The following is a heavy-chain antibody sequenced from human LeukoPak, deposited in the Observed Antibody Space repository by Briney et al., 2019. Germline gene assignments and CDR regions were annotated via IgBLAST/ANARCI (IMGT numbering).Heavy chain of an antibody. V-gene: IGHV1-8*01. CDR3: ARAVVVVPAAREDYFDY. J-gene: IGHJ4*02. CDR1: GYTFTSYD. D-gene: IGHD2-2*01. Sequence: GASVKVSCKASGYTFTSYDINWVRQATGQGLEWMGWMNPNSGNTGYAQKFQGRVTMTRNTSISTAYMELSSLRSEDTAVYYCARAVVVVPAAREDYFDYWGQGTLVNVSS. CDR2: MNPNSGNT.